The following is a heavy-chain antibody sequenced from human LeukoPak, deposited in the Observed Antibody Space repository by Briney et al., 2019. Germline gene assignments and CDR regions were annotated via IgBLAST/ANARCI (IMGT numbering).Heavy chain of an antibody. CDR3: ARDAGVAYYYYYMDV. D-gene: IGHD3-10*01. CDR2: INPSGGST. V-gene: IGHV1-46*01. J-gene: IGHJ6*03. CDR1: GYTFTSYY. Sequence: ASVKVSCKASGYTFTSYYMHWVRQAPGQGLEWMGIINPSGGSTSYAQKFQGRVTMTRDTSTSTVYMELSSLRSEDTAVYYCARDAGVAYYYYYMDVWGKGTTVTVSS.